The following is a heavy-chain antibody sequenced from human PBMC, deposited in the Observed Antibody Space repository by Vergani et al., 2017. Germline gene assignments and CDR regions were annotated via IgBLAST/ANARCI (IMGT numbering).Heavy chain of an antibody. CDR1: GFTFNHYA. D-gene: IGHD5-12*01. CDR3: AKANPRNSGYEYLYYYHAMDV. V-gene: IGHV3-23*01. CDR2: ISGSGGST. Sequence: EVQLLESGGDLVQPGGSLRLSCAASGFTFNHYAMNWVRQAPGKGLEWVSGISGSGGSTYYAGSVKGRFTISRDSSKNTLYLQMNRLSAGDTAVYYCAKANPRNSGYEYLYYYHAMDVWGQGTTVTVSS. J-gene: IGHJ6*02.